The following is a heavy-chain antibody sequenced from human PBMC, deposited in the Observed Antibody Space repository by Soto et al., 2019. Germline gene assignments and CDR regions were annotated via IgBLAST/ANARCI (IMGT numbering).Heavy chain of an antibody. Sequence: QVQLVQSGAEVKKPGASVKVSCKASGYTFTRSGISWVRQAPGQGLEWMGWISTYNGDTNYAQTFQGRVTMTTDTSTSIVYMELRSLRSDDTAVYYCAGEGVAPYYYYGMDVWGQGTPVTVSS. CDR3: AGEGVAPYYYYGMDV. CDR2: ISTYNGDT. V-gene: IGHV1-18*01. CDR1: GYTFTRSG. D-gene: IGHD5-12*01. J-gene: IGHJ6*02.